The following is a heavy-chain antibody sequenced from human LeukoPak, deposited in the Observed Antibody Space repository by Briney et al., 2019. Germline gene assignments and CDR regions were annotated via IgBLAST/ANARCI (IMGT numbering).Heavy chain of an antibody. CDR2: IYSGGST. Sequence: GGSLRLSCAASGFTVSSNYMSWVRQAPGKGLEWVSVIYSGGSTYYADSVKGRFTISRGNSKNTLYLQMNSLRAEDTAVYYCAREYYDSGWNNWFDPRGQGTLVTVSS. D-gene: IGHD6-19*01. CDR3: AREYYDSGWNNWFDP. V-gene: IGHV3-53*01. CDR1: GFTVSSNY. J-gene: IGHJ5*02.